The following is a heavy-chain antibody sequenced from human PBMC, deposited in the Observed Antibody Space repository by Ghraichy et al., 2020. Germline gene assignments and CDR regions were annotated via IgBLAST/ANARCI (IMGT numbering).Heavy chain of an antibody. V-gene: IGHV4-59*01. CDR3: ARGILDGYNDY. J-gene: IGHJ4*02. CDR1: GGSISSYY. Sequence: SQTLSLTCTVSGGSISSYYWSWIRQPPGKGLEWIGYIYYSGSTNYNPSLKSRVTISVDTSKNQFSLKLSSVTAADTAVYYCARGILDGYNDYWGQGTLVTVSS. D-gene: IGHD5-24*01. CDR2: IYYSGST.